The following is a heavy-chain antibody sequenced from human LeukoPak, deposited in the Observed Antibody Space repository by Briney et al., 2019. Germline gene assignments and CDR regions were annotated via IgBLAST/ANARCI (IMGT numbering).Heavy chain of an antibody. CDR2: IYYTGST. Sequence: SETLSLTCTVSGGSISSYHWSWIRQPPGKGLEWIGHIYYTGSTNYNPSLKSRVTISLDTSKNQFSLKLSSVTAADTSVYYCTRSLGVFTPGVMDVGGKGTTATVS. V-gene: IGHV4-59*01. CDR3: TRSLGVFTPGVMDV. J-gene: IGHJ6*04. CDR1: GGSISSYH. D-gene: IGHD3-3*01.